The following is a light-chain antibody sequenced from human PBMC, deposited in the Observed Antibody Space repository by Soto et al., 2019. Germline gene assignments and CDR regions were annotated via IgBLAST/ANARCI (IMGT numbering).Light chain of an antibody. CDR3: AACDASLKGFV. Sequence: QSVLTQPPSASGTPGQRVTISCSGSSSNIGSNAVDWYQQLPGTAPNLLIYDNDQRPSGVPDRFSGSKSGTSASLAISGLQSEDEADYYCAACDASLKGFVLGTGTKLTVL. J-gene: IGLJ1*01. V-gene: IGLV1-44*01. CDR1: SSNIGSNA. CDR2: DND.